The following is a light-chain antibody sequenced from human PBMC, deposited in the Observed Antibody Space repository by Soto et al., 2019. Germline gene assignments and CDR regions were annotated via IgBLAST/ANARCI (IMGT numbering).Light chain of an antibody. CDR2: GAS. V-gene: IGKV3-15*01. CDR3: QQYNNWPPLT. CDR1: QSVSSN. J-gene: IGKJ5*01. Sequence: IVIAHSPATLSVSKGESATLSCSPSQSVSSNLARNQQKPGQAPRPLIYGASTRATGIPARFSGSGSGTEFTLPFSSLQSEDFAVYYCQQYNNWPPLTFGQGTLLEIK.